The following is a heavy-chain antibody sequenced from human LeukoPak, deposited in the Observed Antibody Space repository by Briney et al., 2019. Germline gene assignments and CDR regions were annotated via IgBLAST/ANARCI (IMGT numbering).Heavy chain of an antibody. D-gene: IGHD6-19*01. V-gene: IGHV3-23*01. Sequence: GGSLRLSCAASGFTFSSYAMSWVRQAPGKGLEWVSAISSSGGSTYYADSVKGRFTISRDNSKNTLYLQMNSLRAEDTAVYYCAKVPYSSGWSYFDYWGQGTLVTVSS. CDR1: GFTFSSYA. J-gene: IGHJ4*02. CDR3: AKVPYSSGWSYFDY. CDR2: ISSSGGST.